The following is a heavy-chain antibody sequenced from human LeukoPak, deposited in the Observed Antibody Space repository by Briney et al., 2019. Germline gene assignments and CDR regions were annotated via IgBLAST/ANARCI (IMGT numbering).Heavy chain of an antibody. CDR1: GGAISGYY. V-gene: IGHV4-59*08. CDR2: IDYSGDT. Sequence: PPETLSLTCTVSGGAISGYYWSWIRQPPGKALEWIAYIDYSGDTNSNPSLKSRVTISVDTSKNQFSLRLDSVTAADTAFYYCARHPPGLRYFDPWGQGTLVTVSS. CDR3: ARHPPGLRYFDP. J-gene: IGHJ5*02. D-gene: IGHD3-9*01.